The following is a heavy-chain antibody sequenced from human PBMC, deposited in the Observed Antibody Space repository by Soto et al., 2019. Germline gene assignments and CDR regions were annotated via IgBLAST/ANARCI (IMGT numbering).Heavy chain of an antibody. CDR2: ISSSGSTI. V-gene: IGHV3-11*01. CDR3: ARSDSSSPEGPDP. CDR1: GFTLSDYW. Sequence: GGSLRLSCAASGFTLSDYWMHWVRQAPGKGLEWVSYISSSGSTIYYADSVKGRFTISRDNAKNSLYLQMNSLRAEDTAVYYCARSDSSSPEGPDPWGQGTLVTVSS. D-gene: IGHD6-6*01. J-gene: IGHJ5*02.